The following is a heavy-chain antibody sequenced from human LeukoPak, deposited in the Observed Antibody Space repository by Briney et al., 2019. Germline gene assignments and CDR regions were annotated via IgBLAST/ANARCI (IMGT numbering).Heavy chain of an antibody. V-gene: IGHV3-7*01. CDR2: IKQGGSEK. J-gene: IGHJ4*02. Sequence: GGSLRLSCAASGFTFNNYWVKWVRQAPGKGLEWVATIKQGGSEKYYVDSVKGRFTISRDNAGNSLYLQMDSLRADDTAVYYCARDYGYSFDYWGQGALGTVSS. D-gene: IGHD5-18*01. CDR1: GFTFNNYW. CDR3: ARDYGYSFDY.